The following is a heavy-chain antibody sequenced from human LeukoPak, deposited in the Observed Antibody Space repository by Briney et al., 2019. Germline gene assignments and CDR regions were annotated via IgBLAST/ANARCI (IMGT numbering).Heavy chain of an antibody. CDR3: ASIGYGDYGF. CDR1: GGSFSGYY. V-gene: IGHV4-34*01. D-gene: IGHD4-17*01. Sequence: SETLSLTCAVYGGSFSGYYWSWIRQPPGKGLEWIGEINHSGSTNYNPSLESRVTISVDTSKNQFSLKLSSVTAADTAVYYCASIGYGDYGFWGQGTLVTVSS. J-gene: IGHJ4*02. CDR2: INHSGST.